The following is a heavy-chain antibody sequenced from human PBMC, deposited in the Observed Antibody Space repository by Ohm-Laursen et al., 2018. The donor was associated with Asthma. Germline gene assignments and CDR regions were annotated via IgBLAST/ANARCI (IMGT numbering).Heavy chain of an antibody. D-gene: IGHD4-11*01. CDR3: AREDTVTAYYFDC. V-gene: IGHV3-23*01. CDR2: ISGSGGST. J-gene: IGHJ4*02. Sequence: GSLRLSCSASGFTFSSYAMSWVRQAPGKGLEWVSAISGSGGSTYYADSVKGRFTISRDNSKNTLYLQMNSPRAEDTAVYYCAREDTVTAYYFDCWGQGTLVTVSS. CDR1: GFTFSSYA.